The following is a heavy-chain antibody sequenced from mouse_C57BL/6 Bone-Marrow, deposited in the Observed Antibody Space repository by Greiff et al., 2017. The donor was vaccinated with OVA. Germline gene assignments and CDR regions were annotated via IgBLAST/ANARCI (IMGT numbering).Heavy chain of an antibody. CDR1: GFTFRSYG. J-gene: IGHJ3*01. CDR2: ISSGGSYT. CDR3: ARARLFAY. Sequence: EVKLVESGGDLVKPGGSLKLSCAASGFTFRSYGMSWVRQTPDTRLEWVATISSGGSYTYYPDSVKGRFTISRDNAKNTLYLQMSSLKSEDTAMYYCARARLFAYWGQGTLVTVSA. V-gene: IGHV5-6*02.